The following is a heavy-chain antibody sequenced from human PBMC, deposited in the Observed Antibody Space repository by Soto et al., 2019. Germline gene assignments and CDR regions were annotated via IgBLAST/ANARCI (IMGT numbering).Heavy chain of an antibody. CDR2: IKQDGSEK. J-gene: IGHJ4*02. Sequence: PGGSLRLSCAASGFTFSSYWMSWVRQAPGKGLEWVANIKQDGSEKYYVDSVKGRFTISRDNAKNSLYLQMNSLSAEDTAVYYCARAGIAAAGTLDYWGQGTLVTVSS. CDR1: GFTFSSYW. CDR3: ARAGIAAAGTLDY. D-gene: IGHD6-13*01. V-gene: IGHV3-7*03.